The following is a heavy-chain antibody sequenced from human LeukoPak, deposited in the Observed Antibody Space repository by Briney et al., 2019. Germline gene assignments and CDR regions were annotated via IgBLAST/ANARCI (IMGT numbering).Heavy chain of an antibody. D-gene: IGHD6-13*01. V-gene: IGHV1-46*01. J-gene: IGHJ6*02. CDR2: INPSGGST. CDR1: GYTFTSYY. Sequence: GASVKVPCKASGYTFTSYYMHWVRQAPGQGLEWMGIINPSGGSTSYAQKFQGRVTMTRDTSTSTVYMELSSLRSEDTAVYYCAREGGYSSSWYSLHYYYYGMDVWGQGTTVTVSS. CDR3: AREGGYSSSWYSLHYYYYGMDV.